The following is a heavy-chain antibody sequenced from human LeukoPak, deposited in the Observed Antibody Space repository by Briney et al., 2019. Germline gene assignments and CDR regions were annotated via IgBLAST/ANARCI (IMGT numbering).Heavy chain of an antibody. CDR3: AKGYSYGSFDY. Sequence: GASVKVSCKASGGTFSSYAISWVRQAPGQGLEWMGRIIPILGIANYAQKFQGRVTITADKSTSTAYMELSSLRSEDTAVYYCAKGYSYGSFDYWGQGTLVTVSS. CDR1: GGTFSSYA. J-gene: IGHJ4*02. CDR2: IIPILGIA. D-gene: IGHD5-18*01. V-gene: IGHV1-69*04.